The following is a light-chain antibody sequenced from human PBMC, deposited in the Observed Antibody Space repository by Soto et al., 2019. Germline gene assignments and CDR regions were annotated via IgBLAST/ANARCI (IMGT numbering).Light chain of an antibody. CDR1: QSLSRTY. Sequence: ENVLTQSPGTLSLSPGDRATLSCRASQSLSRTYIAWYRQQPGQAPRLLIYGASNRATGIPDRFSGSGSGTDFTLTISRLEPEDFAVYYCQQYGGSPPLTFGGGTKVEIK. V-gene: IGKV3-20*01. J-gene: IGKJ4*01. CDR2: GAS. CDR3: QQYGGSPPLT.